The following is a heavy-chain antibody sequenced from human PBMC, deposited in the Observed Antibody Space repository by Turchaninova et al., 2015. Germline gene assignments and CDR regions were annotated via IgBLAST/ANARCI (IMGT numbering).Heavy chain of an antibody. CDR1: GFSFSTYW. Sequence: EVQLVESGGDLVQPGGSLRLSCAASGFSFSTYWMAWVLQATGKGLVWVSRINGDGSSIRYADSVKGRFTISRDNAKNTLYLQMNSLRAEDTAIFYCARGGVYNYGSMDYWGQGTLVAVSS. D-gene: IGHD5-18*01. V-gene: IGHV3-74*01. CDR3: ARGGVYNYGSMDY. CDR2: INGDGSSI. J-gene: IGHJ4*02.